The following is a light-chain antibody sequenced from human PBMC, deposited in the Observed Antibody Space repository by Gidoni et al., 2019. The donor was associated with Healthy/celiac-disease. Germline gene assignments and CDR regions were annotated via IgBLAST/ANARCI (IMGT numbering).Light chain of an antibody. V-gene: IGKV3-11*01. CDR1: QSVSSY. J-gene: IGKJ3*01. CDR2: DAS. Sequence: EIVLTQSPANLSLSPGEIATLACRASQSVSSYLAWYQQKPGQAPRLLIYDASNRATGIPARFSGSGSGTDFTLTISSLEPEDFAVYYCQQRSNFGPGTKVDIK. CDR3: QQRSN.